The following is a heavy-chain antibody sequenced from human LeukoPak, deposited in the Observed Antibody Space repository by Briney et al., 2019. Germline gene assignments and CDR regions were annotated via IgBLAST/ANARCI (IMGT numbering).Heavy chain of an antibody. D-gene: IGHD3-22*01. Sequence: GGSLRLSCAASGFTFSSYAMSWVRQAPGKGLEWVSAISGSGGSTYYADSVKGRFTLSRDNAKNSLYLQMNSLRAEDTAVYYCARRAWYYYDSSGYPFDYWGQGTLVTVSS. CDR1: GFTFSSYA. J-gene: IGHJ4*02. CDR2: ISGSGGST. CDR3: ARRAWYYYDSSGYPFDY. V-gene: IGHV3-23*01.